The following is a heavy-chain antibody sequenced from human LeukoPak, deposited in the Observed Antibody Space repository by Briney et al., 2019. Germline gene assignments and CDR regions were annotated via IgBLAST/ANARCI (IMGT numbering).Heavy chain of an antibody. CDR2: IHPDDSDT. V-gene: IGHV5-51*01. J-gene: IGHJ4*02. D-gene: IGHD6-13*01. CDR1: GYSFTNHW. CDR3: ARGIAAAAVTKFDY. Sequence: GESLKIFCKGSGYSFTNHWIGWVRQMPGKGLEWMGIIHPDDSDTRYNPSFQGQVTISADKSISTAYLQWSSLKASDTAIYYCARGIAAAAVTKFDYWGQGTLVTVSS.